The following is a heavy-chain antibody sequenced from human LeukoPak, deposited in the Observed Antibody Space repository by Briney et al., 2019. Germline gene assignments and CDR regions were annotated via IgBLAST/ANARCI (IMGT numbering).Heavy chain of an antibody. CDR1: GGSISTFY. CDR2: IYYGGNT. V-gene: IGHV4-59*01. Sequence: SETLSLTCTVSGGSISTFYWSWIRQPPGKGQDWIGYIYYGGNTKYNPSLKSRVTISVDTSKNQFSLKLSSVTAADTAVYYCARGRYFYDSSGYPYNWFDPWGQGTLVTVSS. D-gene: IGHD3-22*01. CDR3: ARGRYFYDSSGYPYNWFDP. J-gene: IGHJ5*02.